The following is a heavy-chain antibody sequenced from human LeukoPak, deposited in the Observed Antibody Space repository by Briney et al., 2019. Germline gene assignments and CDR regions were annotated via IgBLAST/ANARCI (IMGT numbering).Heavy chain of an antibody. V-gene: IGHV4-38-2*02. J-gene: IGHJ4*02. CDR1: GYSISSGYY. Sequence: PSETLSLTCTVSGYSISSGYYWGWIRQPPGKGLEWIGSIYHSGSTYYNPSLKSRVTISVDTSKNQFSLKLSSVTAADTAVYYCARVTYYYDSSGSFDYWGQGTLVTVSS. D-gene: IGHD3-22*01. CDR2: IYHSGST. CDR3: ARVTYYYDSSGSFDY.